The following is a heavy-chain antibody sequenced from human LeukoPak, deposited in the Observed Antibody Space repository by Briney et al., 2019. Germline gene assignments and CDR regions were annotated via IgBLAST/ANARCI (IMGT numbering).Heavy chain of an antibody. D-gene: IGHD6-6*01. CDR1: GYTFTDYY. Sequence: ASVKVSCKASGYTFTDYYMHWVRQAPGQGLEWMGWINPNSGGTNFAQKFQGRVAMTRDTSISTAYLELGSLRSDDTAVYFCARARWQLVPYFDSWAQGTLVTVSP. CDR2: INPNSGGT. CDR3: ARARWQLVPYFDS. J-gene: IGHJ4*02. V-gene: IGHV1-2*02.